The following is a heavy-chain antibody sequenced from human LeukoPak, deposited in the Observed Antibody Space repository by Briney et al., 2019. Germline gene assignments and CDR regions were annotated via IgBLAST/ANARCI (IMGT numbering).Heavy chain of an antibody. J-gene: IGHJ6*02. CDR3: ARHSGGDGYNYNGMDV. V-gene: IGHV3-21*06. Sequence: GESLRLSCAASGFTFGSYYINWVRQAPGKGLEWVSSSSDFGSSHHADPVKGRFTTSRDNAKNSVHLQMNRLRVEDTAIYYCARHSGGDGYNYNGMDVWGQGTMVTVSS. CDR2: SSDFGSS. D-gene: IGHD6-19*01. CDR1: GFTFGSYY.